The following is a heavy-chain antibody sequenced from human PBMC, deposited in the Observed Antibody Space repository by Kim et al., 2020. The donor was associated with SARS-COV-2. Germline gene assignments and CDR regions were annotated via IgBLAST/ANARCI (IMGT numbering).Heavy chain of an antibody. CDR1: GFTFSSYA. D-gene: IGHD3-22*01. CDR2: ISGSGGST. CDR3: AKPQLYYYDSSGYYFDY. Sequence: GGSLRLSCAASGFTFSSYAMSWVRQAPGKGLEWVSAISGSGGSTYYADSVKGRFTISRDNSKNTLYLQMNSLRAEDTAVYYCAKPQLYYYDSSGYYFDYWGQGTLVTVSS. J-gene: IGHJ4*02. V-gene: IGHV3-23*01.